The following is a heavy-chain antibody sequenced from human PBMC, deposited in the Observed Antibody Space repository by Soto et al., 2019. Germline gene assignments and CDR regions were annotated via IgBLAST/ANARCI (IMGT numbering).Heavy chain of an antibody. Sequence: SETLSLTCTVSGGSISSSSYYWGWIRQPPGKGLEWIGSIYYSGSTYYNPSLKSRVTISVDTSKNQFSLKLSSVTAADTAVYYCASLKVGATPYYYGMDVWGQGTTVTVPS. CDR2: IYYSGST. CDR3: ASLKVGATPYYYGMDV. CDR1: GGSISSSSYY. J-gene: IGHJ6*02. D-gene: IGHD1-26*01. V-gene: IGHV4-39*01.